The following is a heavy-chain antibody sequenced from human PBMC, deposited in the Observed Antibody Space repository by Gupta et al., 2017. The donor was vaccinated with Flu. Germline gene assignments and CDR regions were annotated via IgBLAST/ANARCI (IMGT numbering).Heavy chain of an antibody. J-gene: IGHJ5*02. D-gene: IGHD2-8*02. CDR2: ISSDSNYV. CDR1: GFTRRRYS. Sequence: VESGGGLVTPGGSLRLYCAASGFTRRRYSMAWVRQAPGKGLEWVAAISSDSNYVFYADSVKGRFTVSRDNAKNSLFLQMGSLRAEDTAVYYCARCSGGTGKGGNGFDHWGQGTLVTVSS. V-gene: IGHV3-21*01. CDR3: ARCSGGTGKGGNGFDH.